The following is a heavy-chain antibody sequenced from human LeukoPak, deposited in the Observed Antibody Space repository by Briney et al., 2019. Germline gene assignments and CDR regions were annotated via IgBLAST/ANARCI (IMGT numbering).Heavy chain of an antibody. CDR3: ARVPYSFYFDY. CDR2: IYHSGST. V-gene: IGHV4-38-2*02. CDR1: GYSISSGYY. Sequence: SETLSLTCTVSGYSISSGYYWGWIRQPPGKGLEWIGSIYHSGSTYYNPSLKRRVTIAVDTSKNHFCMKLSDVTAADTAVYYCARVPYSFYFDYWGQGTLVTVSS. D-gene: IGHD2-15*01. J-gene: IGHJ4*02.